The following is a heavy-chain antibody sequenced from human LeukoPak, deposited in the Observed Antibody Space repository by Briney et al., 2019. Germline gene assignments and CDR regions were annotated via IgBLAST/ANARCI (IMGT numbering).Heavy chain of an antibody. Sequence: ASVKVSCKASGYTFTGYYMHWVRQAPGQGLEWMEWINPNSGGTNYAQKFQGRVTMTRDASISTAYMELSRLRSDDRAVYYCARDLVGATTNFDYWGQGTLVTVSS. CDR2: INPNSGGT. D-gene: IGHD1-26*01. CDR3: ARDLVGATTNFDY. J-gene: IGHJ4*02. CDR1: GYTFTGYY. V-gene: IGHV1-2*02.